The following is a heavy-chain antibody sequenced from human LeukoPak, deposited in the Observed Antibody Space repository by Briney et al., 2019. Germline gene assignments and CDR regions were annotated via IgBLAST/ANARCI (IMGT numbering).Heavy chain of an antibody. J-gene: IGHJ3*02. CDR2: MKHDGSEE. CDR3: ARAATYDREVFDI. V-gene: IGHV3-7*01. Sequence: GGSLRLSCAVSGFTFRDYWMSWVRQAPGKGLEWVANMKHDGSEEYYVDSVKGRFTISRDNAKNSLYLQMNSLRAEDTAVYYCARAATYDREVFDIWGQGTMVTVSS. CDR1: GFTFRDYW. D-gene: IGHD3-22*01.